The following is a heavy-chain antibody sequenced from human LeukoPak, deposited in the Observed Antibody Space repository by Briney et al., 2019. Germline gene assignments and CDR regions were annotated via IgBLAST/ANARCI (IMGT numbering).Heavy chain of an antibody. CDR3: ARERSMVRGMSWFGP. Sequence: SETLSLTCAVSGGSISSYYWSWIRQPPGKGLEWIGYIYYSGSTNYNPSLKSRVTISVDTSKNQFSLKLSSVSAADTAVYYSARERSMVRGMSWFGPWGQGTLVIVSS. D-gene: IGHD3-10*01. V-gene: IGHV4-59*01. J-gene: IGHJ5*02. CDR1: GGSISSYY. CDR2: IYYSGST.